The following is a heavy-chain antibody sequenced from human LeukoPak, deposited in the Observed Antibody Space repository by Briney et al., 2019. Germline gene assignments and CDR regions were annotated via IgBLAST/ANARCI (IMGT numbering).Heavy chain of an antibody. CDR3: ARNNRDY. CDR1: VFLFYHYC. D-gene: IGHD1/OR15-1a*01. J-gene: IGHJ4*02. Sequence: GGSLRLFCAASVFLFYHYCIQWVRQSPGKGLVWVSLIYGDGTRIAYADSVKGRFTSSRDNAKSTLYLQMNSLRAEDTAVYYCARNNRDYWGQGTLVTVSS. CDR2: IYGDGTRI. V-gene: IGHV3-74*01.